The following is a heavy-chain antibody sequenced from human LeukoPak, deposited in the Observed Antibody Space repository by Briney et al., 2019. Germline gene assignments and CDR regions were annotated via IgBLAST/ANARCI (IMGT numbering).Heavy chain of an antibody. V-gene: IGHV4-34*01. Sequence: SETLSLTCAGYDGSFSGYYWSWIRQPPGKGLEWIGEINHSGSTNYNPSLKSRVTISVDTSKNQFSLKLSSVTAADTAVYYCARYSGYYLSYFDSWGQGTLVTVSS. D-gene: IGHD3-22*01. CDR2: INHSGST. J-gene: IGHJ4*02. CDR3: ARYSGYYLSYFDS. CDR1: DGSFSGYY.